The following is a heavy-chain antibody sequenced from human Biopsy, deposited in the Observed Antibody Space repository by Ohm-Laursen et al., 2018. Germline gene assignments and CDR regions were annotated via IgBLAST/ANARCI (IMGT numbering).Heavy chain of an antibody. Sequence: SLRLSCAASGVTLSGYAMNWVRQAPGKGLEWVSSISASSSYIHYADSVKGRFTVSRDNAKNSLYLQMNSLRAKDTAVYYCARSRGSSGIATIYYYGMDVWGQGTTVTVSS. CDR2: ISASSSYI. J-gene: IGHJ6*02. CDR1: GVTLSGYA. CDR3: ARSRGSSGIATIYYYGMDV. V-gene: IGHV3-21*06. D-gene: IGHD3-10*01.